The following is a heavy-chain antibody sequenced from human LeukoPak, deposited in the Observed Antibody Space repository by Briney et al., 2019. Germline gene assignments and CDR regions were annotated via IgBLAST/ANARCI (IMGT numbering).Heavy chain of an antibody. Sequence: GGSLRLSCAASGFTFSDYYMSWIRQAPGKGLEWVSYISSSGSTINYADSVKGRFTISRDIAKNSLYLQMNSLRAEDTAVYYCARDRNYYGSGSGWFDPWGQGTLVTVSS. CDR3: ARDRNYYGSGSGWFDP. J-gene: IGHJ5*02. V-gene: IGHV3-11*04. D-gene: IGHD3-10*01. CDR2: ISSSGSTI. CDR1: GFTFSDYY.